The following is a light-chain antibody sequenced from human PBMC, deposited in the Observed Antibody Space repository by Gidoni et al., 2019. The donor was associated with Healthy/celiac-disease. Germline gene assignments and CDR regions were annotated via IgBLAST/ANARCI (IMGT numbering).Light chain of an antibody. V-gene: IGKV3-20*01. Sequence: EIVLTQSPGTLSLSPGARATLSCRASQSVSSSYLSWYQQKPGQAPGLLLYGASSRATGSPDRFSGSGSGTAFTLTISRLEPEDFAVYYCQQYGSSPPLTFGPGTRLEIK. J-gene: IGKJ5*01. CDR2: GAS. CDR3: QQYGSSPPLT. CDR1: QSVSSSY.